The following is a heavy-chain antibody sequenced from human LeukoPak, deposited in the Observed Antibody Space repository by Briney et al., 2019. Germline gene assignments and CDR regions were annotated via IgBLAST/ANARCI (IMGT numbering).Heavy chain of an antibody. Sequence: PSETLSLTCPVSGGSLSSYYWSWLRQPPGKGLEWTGYIYYSGSTNYNPSLRSRVTISVDTSKNQFSLKLSSVAAADTAVYYCARAPNLRFLEWLLLDYWGQGTLVIVSS. CDR1: GGSLSSYY. D-gene: IGHD3-3*01. CDR2: IYYSGST. CDR3: ARAPNLRFLEWLLLDY. V-gene: IGHV4-59*01. J-gene: IGHJ4*02.